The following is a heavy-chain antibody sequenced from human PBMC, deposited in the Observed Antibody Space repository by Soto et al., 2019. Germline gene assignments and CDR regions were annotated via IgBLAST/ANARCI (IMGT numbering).Heavy chain of an antibody. J-gene: IGHJ4*02. Sequence: PSETLSLTCAVYGGSFSGYYWSWIRQPPGKGLEWIGEINHSGSTNYNPSLKSRVTISVDTSKNQFSLKLSSVTAADTAVYYCASTSAPFDYWAQGTLVTFSS. V-gene: IGHV4-34*01. CDR2: INHSGST. CDR1: GGSFSGYY. D-gene: IGHD3-3*01. CDR3: ASTSAPFDY.